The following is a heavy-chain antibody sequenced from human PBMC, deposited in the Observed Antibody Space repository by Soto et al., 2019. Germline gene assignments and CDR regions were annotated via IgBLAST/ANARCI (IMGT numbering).Heavy chain of an antibody. CDR3: ARGKPEVRYFDWLEFDYYGMDV. Sequence: GESLKISCKGSGYSFTSYWIGWVRQMPGKGLEWMGIIYPGDSDTRYSPSFQGQVTISADKSISTAYLQWSSLKASDTAMYYCARGKPEVRYFDWLEFDYYGMDVWGQGTTVTVSS. CDR1: GYSFTSYW. V-gene: IGHV5-51*01. CDR2: IYPGDSDT. J-gene: IGHJ6*02. D-gene: IGHD3-9*01.